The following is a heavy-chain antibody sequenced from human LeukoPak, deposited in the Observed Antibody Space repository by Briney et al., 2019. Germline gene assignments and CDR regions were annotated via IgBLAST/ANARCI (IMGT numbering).Heavy chain of an antibody. CDR1: GFTFSSYS. D-gene: IGHD3-10*01. V-gene: IGHV3-48*01. CDR3: ARALGYYYGSGSC. CDR2: ISSRSSTI. Sequence: GGSLRLSCAASGFTFSSYSMNWVRQAPGKGLEWVSYISSRSSTIYYADSVKGRFTISRDNAKNSLYLQMNSLRAEDTAVYYCARALGYYYGSGSCWGQGTLVTVSS. J-gene: IGHJ4*02.